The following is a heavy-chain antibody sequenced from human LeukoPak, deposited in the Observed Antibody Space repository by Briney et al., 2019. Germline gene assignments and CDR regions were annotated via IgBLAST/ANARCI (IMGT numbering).Heavy chain of an antibody. CDR2: ISYDGSNK. J-gene: IGHJ4*02. CDR3: ASALDYNSPGIAAAVDY. D-gene: IGHD6-13*01. V-gene: IGHV3-30-3*01. CDR1: GFTFCSYA. Sequence: PGGSLRLSCAASGFTFCSYAMHWVRKAPGKGLEWVAVISYDGSNKYYADSVKGRFTISRDNSKNTLYLQMNSLRAEDTAVYYCASALDYNSPGIAAAVDYWGQGTLATVSS.